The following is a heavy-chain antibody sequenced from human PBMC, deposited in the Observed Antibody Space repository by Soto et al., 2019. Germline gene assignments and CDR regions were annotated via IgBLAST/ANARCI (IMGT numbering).Heavy chain of an antibody. CDR3: ARDDDYEANGLDY. V-gene: IGHV3-33*01. D-gene: IGHD4-17*01. Sequence: HPGGSLRLSCAASGFTFSRYGMHWVRQAPGKGLEWVAVILNDGSNQYYGDSVKGRFTISRDNSKDALYLQMNSLRVEDTAVYYCARDDDYEANGLDYWGQGTLGTVSS. J-gene: IGHJ4*02. CDR1: GFTFSRYG. CDR2: ILNDGSNQ.